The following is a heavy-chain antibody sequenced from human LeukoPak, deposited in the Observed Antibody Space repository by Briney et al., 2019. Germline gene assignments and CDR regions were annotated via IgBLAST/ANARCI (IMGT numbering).Heavy chain of an antibody. CDR2: ISADGGRS. CDR1: GFTFTSYT. V-gene: IGHV3-23*01. Sequence: PGGSLRLSCAASGFTFTSYTMSWVRQAPGKGLEWVSTISADGGRSDYADSVKGRFTISRDNSKNTEYVQMNSLRAEDTDVYYCAKGSGYSGPPDWGQGTLVTVSA. J-gene: IGHJ4*02. D-gene: IGHD5-12*01. CDR3: AKGSGYSGPPD.